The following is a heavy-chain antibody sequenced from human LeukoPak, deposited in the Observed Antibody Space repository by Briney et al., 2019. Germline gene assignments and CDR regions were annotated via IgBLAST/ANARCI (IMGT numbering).Heavy chain of an antibody. J-gene: IGHJ4*02. D-gene: IGHD3-22*01. CDR1: GFTFSSYS. V-gene: IGHV3-21*01. CDR3: ARDKTTSGYPLCDY. Sequence: GGSLRLSCAASGFTFSSYSMNWVRQAPGKGLEWVSSISSSSSYIYYADSVKGRFTISRDNAKNSLYLQMNSLRDEDTAVYYCARDKTTSGYPLCDYWGQGTLVTVSS. CDR2: ISSSSSYI.